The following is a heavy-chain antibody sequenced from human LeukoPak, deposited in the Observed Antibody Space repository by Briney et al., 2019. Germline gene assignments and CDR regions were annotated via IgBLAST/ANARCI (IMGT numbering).Heavy chain of an antibody. CDR1: GRAISLYY. CDR3: ARHAWNYDSSGYYSGLSLAD. CDR2: IYYSWST. D-gene: IGHD3-22*01. Sequence: SHTLSLTCTFWGRAISLYYWRWIPQPRAKGLEYIMDIYYSWSTNYNPSLKSRVTISVDTPKNRFSLKLSSVTAADTAVYYCARHAWNYDSSGYYSGLSLADWGQGTLVTVSS. J-gene: IGHJ4*02. V-gene: IGHV4-59*08.